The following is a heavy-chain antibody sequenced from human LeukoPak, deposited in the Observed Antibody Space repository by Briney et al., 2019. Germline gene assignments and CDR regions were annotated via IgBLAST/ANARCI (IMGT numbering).Heavy chain of an antibody. CDR2: ISYDGSNK. J-gene: IGHJ3*02. CDR3: AREGYSGYDSPDAFDI. V-gene: IGHV3-30*03. Sequence: GGSLRLSCVASGFTFSDYYMSWIRQAPGKGLEWVAVISYDGSNKYYADSVKGRFTISRDNSKNTLYLQMNSLRAEDTAVYYCAREGYSGYDSPDAFDIWGQGTMVTVSS. D-gene: IGHD5-12*01. CDR1: GFTFSDYY.